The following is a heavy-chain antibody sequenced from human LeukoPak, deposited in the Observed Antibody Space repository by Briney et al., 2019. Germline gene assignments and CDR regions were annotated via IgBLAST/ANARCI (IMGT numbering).Heavy chain of an antibody. V-gene: IGHV4-39*07. Sequence: SETLSLTCTVSGGSISSSSYYWGWIRQPPGKGLEWIGRIYYSGSTYYNPSLKSRVTISVDTSKNQFSLKLSSVTAADTAVYYCARADYDSSGYYYIGNAFDIWGQGTMVTVSS. CDR2: IYYSGST. J-gene: IGHJ3*02. CDR3: ARADYDSSGYYYIGNAFDI. CDR1: GGSISSSSYY. D-gene: IGHD3-22*01.